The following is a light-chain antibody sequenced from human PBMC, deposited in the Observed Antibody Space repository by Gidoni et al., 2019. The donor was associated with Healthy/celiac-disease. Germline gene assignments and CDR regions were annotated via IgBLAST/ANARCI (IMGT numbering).Light chain of an antibody. CDR1: QSVLYSSNNKNY. CDR3: QQYSSTPIT. Sequence: DIVMTQSPDSLAVSLGERATINCKSSQSVLYSSNNKNYLAWYQQKPGHPPKLLIYWASTRESWVPVRFIASWSGTDFTFTISSLQAEDVAVYYCQQYSSTPITFGHXTRLEIK. CDR2: WAS. J-gene: IGKJ5*01. V-gene: IGKV4-1*01.